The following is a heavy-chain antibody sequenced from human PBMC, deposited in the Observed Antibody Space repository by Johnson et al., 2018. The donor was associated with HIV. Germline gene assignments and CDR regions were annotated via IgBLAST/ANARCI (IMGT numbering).Heavy chain of an antibody. V-gene: IGHV3-30*04. CDR3: ALLRGAAGDDAFDI. Sequence: QMQLVESGGGVVQPGRSLRLSCAASGFTFSYHAMHWVRQVPGKGLEWVAVISYDGSNKYYADSVKGRFTISRDNSKNTLYLQMNSLRAEDTAVYYCALLRGAAGDDAFDIWGQGTMVTVSS. J-gene: IGHJ3*02. CDR1: GFTFSYHA. D-gene: IGHD6-13*01. CDR2: ISYDGSNK.